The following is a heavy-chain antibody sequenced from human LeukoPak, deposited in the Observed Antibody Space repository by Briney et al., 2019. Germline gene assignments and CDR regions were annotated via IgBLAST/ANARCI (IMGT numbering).Heavy chain of an antibody. CDR3: ARQAVAGVSD. J-gene: IGHJ4*02. Sequence: SETLSLTCAVSGYSISSGYYRAWIRQPPGKGLEWIGSIYHSGSTYYNPSLKSRVTISVDTSKNQFSLKLSSVTAADTAVYYCARQAVAGVSDWGQGTLVTVSS. CDR2: IYHSGST. CDR1: GYSISSGYY. D-gene: IGHD6-19*01. V-gene: IGHV4-38-2*01.